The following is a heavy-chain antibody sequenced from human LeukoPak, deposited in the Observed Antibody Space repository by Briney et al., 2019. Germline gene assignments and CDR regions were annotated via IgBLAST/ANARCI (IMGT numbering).Heavy chain of an antibody. Sequence: ASVKVSCKASGYTFTSYDINWVRQATGQGLEWMGWMNPNSGNTGYAQKFQGRVTMTRNTSISTAYMELSSLRAEDTAVYYCAKSGLPYYDILTGFEYYFDYWGQGTLVTVSS. CDR3: AKSGLPYYDILTGFEYYFDY. V-gene: IGHV1-8*01. CDR1: GYTFTSYD. D-gene: IGHD3-9*01. J-gene: IGHJ4*02. CDR2: MNPNSGNT.